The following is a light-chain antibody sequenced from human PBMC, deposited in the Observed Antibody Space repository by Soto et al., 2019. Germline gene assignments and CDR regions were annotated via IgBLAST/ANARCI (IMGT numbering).Light chain of an antibody. Sequence: QSASVSGSPGQSITISCTGTSSDVGSYNLVSWYQQHPGKAPNLMIYEGSKRPSGVPNRFSGSKSGNTASLTISGLQAEDEADYYCCSYAGSSTVVFGGGTKVTVL. CDR3: CSYAGSSTVV. CDR1: SSDVGSYNL. V-gene: IGLV2-23*01. CDR2: EGS. J-gene: IGLJ2*01.